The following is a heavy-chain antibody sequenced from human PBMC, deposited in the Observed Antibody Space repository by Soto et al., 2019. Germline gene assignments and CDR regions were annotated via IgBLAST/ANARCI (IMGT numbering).Heavy chain of an antibody. D-gene: IGHD1-26*01. CDR2: TRNKVDSYTT. J-gene: IGHJ4*02. CDR1: GFTFSYHY. CDR3: ATGTVGAMDY. Sequence: PGGSLRLSCAASGFTFSYHYMEWVRQSPGKGLEWVGRTRNKVDSYTTEYAASVRGRFTISRDDSKTSLYLQMNSLKTEDTALYYCATGTVGAMDYWGQGTLVTVSS. V-gene: IGHV3-72*01.